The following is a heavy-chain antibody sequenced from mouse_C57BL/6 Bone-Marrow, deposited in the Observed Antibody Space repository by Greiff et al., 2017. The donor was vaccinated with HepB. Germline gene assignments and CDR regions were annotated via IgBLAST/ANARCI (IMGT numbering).Heavy chain of an antibody. J-gene: IGHJ2*01. CDR3: AIYFDY. V-gene: IGHV1-52*01. CDR2: IDPSDSET. CDR1: GYTFTSYC. Sequence: QVQLQQPGAELVRPGSSVKLSCKASGYTFTSYCMHWVKQRPIKGLEWIGNIDPSDSETHYNQKFKDHATLTVDKYTSTAYMQLSSLTSEDSAVYCCAIYFDYWGQGTTLTVSS.